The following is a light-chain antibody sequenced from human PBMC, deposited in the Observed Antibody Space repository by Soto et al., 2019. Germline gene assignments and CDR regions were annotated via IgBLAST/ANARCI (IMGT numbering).Light chain of an antibody. Sequence: QSVLTQPPSVSGAPGQRVTISCTGSSSNIGAGYDVHWYHQLPGTAPKLLIYGNSNRPSVVPDRFSGSKSGTSASLAITGLQAEDEADYYCQSYDISLSVVFGGGTKLTVL. J-gene: IGLJ2*01. CDR1: SSNIGAGYD. V-gene: IGLV1-40*01. CDR2: GNS. CDR3: QSYDISLSVV.